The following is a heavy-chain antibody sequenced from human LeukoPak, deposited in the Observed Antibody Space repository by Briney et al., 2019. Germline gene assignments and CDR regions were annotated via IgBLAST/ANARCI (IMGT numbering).Heavy chain of an antibody. CDR3: ARDWKTNSFDY. CDR1: GFIFSSND. CDR2: ISSSGSVI. V-gene: IGHV3-48*03. D-gene: IGHD1-1*01. Sequence: GGSLRLSCAASGFIFSSNDMHWVRQAPGKGLEWLSYISSSGSVIYYADSVRGRFTISRDNAKNSLYLQMNSLRAEDTAIYYCARDWKTNSFDYWGQGTLGTVSS. J-gene: IGHJ4*02.